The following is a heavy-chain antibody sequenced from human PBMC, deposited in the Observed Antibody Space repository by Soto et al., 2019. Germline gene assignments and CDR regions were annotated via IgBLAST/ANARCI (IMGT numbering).Heavy chain of an antibody. CDR1: GGTFSSYT. V-gene: IGHV1-69*02. D-gene: IGHD2-15*01. Sequence: QVQLVQSGAEVKKPGSSVKVSCKASGGTFSSYTINWVRQAPGQGLEWVGMIIPILGIANYAQKFQDRVTITADKSTSTAYMELSSLRSEDTAVYYCARGRGGRGDYWGQGTLVTVSS. CDR2: IIPILGIA. J-gene: IGHJ4*02. CDR3: ARGRGGRGDY.